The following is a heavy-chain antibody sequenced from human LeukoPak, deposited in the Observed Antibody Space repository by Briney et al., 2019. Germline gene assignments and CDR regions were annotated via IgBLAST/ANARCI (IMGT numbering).Heavy chain of an antibody. CDR1: GYTFTGYY. CDR3: ARSPREYSSSWYLPFDY. D-gene: IGHD6-13*01. CDR2: INPNSGGT. J-gene: IGHJ4*02. Sequence: ASVKVSCKASGYTFTGYYMHWVRQAPGQGLEWMGWINPNSGGTNYAQKFQGRVTMTRDTSISTAYMELSRLRSDDTAAYYCARSPREYSSSWYLPFDYWGQGTLVTVSS. V-gene: IGHV1-2*02.